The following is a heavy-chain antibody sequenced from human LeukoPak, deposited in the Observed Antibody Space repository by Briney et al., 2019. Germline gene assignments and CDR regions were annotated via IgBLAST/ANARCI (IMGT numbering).Heavy chain of an antibody. CDR1: GDTFSNYP. CDR2: IIPFLTLT. CDR3: ARSLNFASPMTFDY. J-gene: IGHJ4*02. V-gene: IGHV1-69*02. Sequence: SVKVSCKASGDTFSNYPINWVRQAPGQGLEWLGRIIPFLTLTNYAQNFQDRVTITADKSTSTAYMELSSLRSEDTAMYYCARSLNFASPMTFDYWGQGTLVTVSS. D-gene: IGHD3-16*01.